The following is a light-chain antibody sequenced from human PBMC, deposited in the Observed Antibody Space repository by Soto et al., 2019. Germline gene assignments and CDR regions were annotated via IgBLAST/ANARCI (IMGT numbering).Light chain of an antibody. CDR2: SNN. V-gene: IGLV1-44*01. CDR1: TSNIGSNT. J-gene: IGLJ3*02. Sequence: QSVLTQPPSASGTPGQRVTISCSGSTSNIGSNTVNWYQQLPRTAPKLLIYSNNERPSGVPDRFSGSKSGTSASLATSGLQSEDGADYYCSTWDDSLNGVVFGGGTKLTVL. CDR3: STWDDSLNGVV.